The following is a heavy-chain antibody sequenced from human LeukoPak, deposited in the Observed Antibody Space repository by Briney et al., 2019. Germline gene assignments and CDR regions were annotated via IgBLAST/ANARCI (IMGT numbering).Heavy chain of an antibody. CDR1: GFTFSRYW. CDR3: ARDRIVVVVAATRGGLHY. J-gene: IGHJ4*02. D-gene: IGHD2-15*01. Sequence: GGSLRLSCAASGFTFSRYWMHWVRQAPGKGLGWVSRINSDGSSTRYADSVKGRFTISRDNSKNTLYLQMNSLRAEDTAVYYCARDRIVVVVAATRGGLHYRGQGGPVTVSS. V-gene: IGHV3-74*01. CDR2: INSDGSST.